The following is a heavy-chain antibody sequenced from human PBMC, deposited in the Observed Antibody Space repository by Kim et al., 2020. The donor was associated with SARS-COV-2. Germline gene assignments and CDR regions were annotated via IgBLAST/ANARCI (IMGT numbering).Heavy chain of an antibody. CDR3: AKTEMDFQYYYTMEV. J-gene: IGHJ6*02. CDR2: VSSSGSTT. D-gene: IGHD5-12*01. Sequence: GGSLRLSCGVSGFTFSHYAMTWVRQAPVKGLEWVSAVSSSGSTTYYSDSVKGRFVISRDNSKNTLYLQMNSLRAEDTGVYFCAKTEMDFQYYYTMEVWGQGTTVTVS. CDR1: GFTFSHYA. V-gene: IGHV3-23*05.